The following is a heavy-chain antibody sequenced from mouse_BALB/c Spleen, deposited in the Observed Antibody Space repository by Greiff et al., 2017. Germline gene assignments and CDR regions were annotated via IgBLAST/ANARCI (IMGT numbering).Heavy chain of an antibody. CDR2: IDPYNGGT. D-gene: IGHD2-3*01. V-gene: IGHV1S135*01. CDR1: GYSFTGYN. Sequence: EVQLQESGPELGNPGASVKISCKASGYSFTGYNMYWVKQSHRKSLEWIGYIDPYNGGTSYNQKSKGKATLTVDKSSSTAYMHLNSLTSEDSAIYYCARAYDGYYGAMDYWGQGTSVTVSS. J-gene: IGHJ4*01. CDR3: ARAYDGYYGAMDY.